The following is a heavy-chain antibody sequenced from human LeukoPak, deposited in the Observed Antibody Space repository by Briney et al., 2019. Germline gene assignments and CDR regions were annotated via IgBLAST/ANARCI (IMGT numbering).Heavy chain of an antibody. J-gene: IGHJ4*02. D-gene: IGHD3-22*01. CDR2: FDPEDGET. CDR1: GGTFSSYA. V-gene: IGHV1-24*01. Sequence: ASVKVSCKASGGTFSSYAISWVRQAPGKGLEWMGGFDPEDGETIYAQKFQGRVTMTEDTSTDTAYMELSSLRSEDTAVYYCATTYYDSSDSFGYWGQGTLVTVSS. CDR3: ATTYYDSSDSFGY.